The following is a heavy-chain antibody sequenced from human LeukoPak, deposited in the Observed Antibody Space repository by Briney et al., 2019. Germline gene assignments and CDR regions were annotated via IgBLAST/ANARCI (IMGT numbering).Heavy chain of an antibody. Sequence: GSVKVSCKVSGYTLTELSMHWVRQAPGKGLEWMGGFDPEDGETIYAQKFQGRVTMTEDTSTDTAYMELSSLRSEDTAVYYCAGLSSPLNLRYWYFDLWGRGTLVTVSS. D-gene: IGHD3-10*01. V-gene: IGHV1-24*01. CDR1: GYTLTELS. CDR3: AGLSSPLNLRYWYFDL. J-gene: IGHJ2*01. CDR2: FDPEDGET.